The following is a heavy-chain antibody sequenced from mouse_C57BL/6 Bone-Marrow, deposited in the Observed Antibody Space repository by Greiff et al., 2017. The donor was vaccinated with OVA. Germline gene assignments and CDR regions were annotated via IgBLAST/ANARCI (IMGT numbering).Heavy chain of an antibody. CDR1: GYTFPSYW. J-gene: IGHJ1*03. D-gene: IGHD2-5*01. CDR2: IHPNSGST. CDR3: ASYYSTYVGYFDV. V-gene: IGHV1-64*01. Sequence: VQLQQPGAELVKPGASVKLSCKASGYTFPSYWMHWVKQRPGQGLEWIGMIHPNSGSTYYNEKFKSKATLTVDKSSSTAYMQLSSLTSEDSEVYYCASYYSTYVGYFDVWGTGTTVTVSS.